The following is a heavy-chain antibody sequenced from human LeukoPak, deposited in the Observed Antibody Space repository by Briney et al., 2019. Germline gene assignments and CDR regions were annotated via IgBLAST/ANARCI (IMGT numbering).Heavy chain of an antibody. CDR3: ARDRISGSPFVFDY. D-gene: IGHD1-26*01. V-gene: IGHV4-59*01. CDR1: GGSISSYY. Sequence: ASETLSLTCTVSGGSISSYYWSWIRQPPGKGLEWIGYIYYSGSTNYNPSLKSRVTISVDTSKNQFSLKLSSVTAADTAVYYCARDRISGSPFVFDYWGQGTLVTVSP. J-gene: IGHJ4*02. CDR2: IYYSGST.